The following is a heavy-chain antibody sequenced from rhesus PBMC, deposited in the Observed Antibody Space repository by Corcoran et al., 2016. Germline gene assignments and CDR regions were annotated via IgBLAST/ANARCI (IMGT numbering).Heavy chain of an antibody. CDR1: GDSISGYY. Sequence: QVQLQESGPGLVKPSETLSLTSAVPGDSISGYYWIWIPQPPWKGLEWIGFIGGSSGSTYYNPPLKSRVTISTDTSKNQFSLKLSSVTAADTAVYYCARSGSSWSAGSRFDVWGAGVLVTVSS. J-gene: IGHJ5-1*01. CDR2: IGGSSGST. D-gene: IGHD6-13*01. CDR3: ARSGSSWSAGSRFDV. V-gene: IGHV4-165*02.